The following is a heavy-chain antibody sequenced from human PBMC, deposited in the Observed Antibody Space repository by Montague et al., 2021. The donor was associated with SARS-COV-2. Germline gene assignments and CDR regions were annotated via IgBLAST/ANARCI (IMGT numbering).Heavy chain of an antibody. CDR3: ARGMIRGVTTPFDH. CDR1: GGSISSSSYY. CDR2: IDYSGTT. Sequence: SETLSLTCTVSGGSISSSSYYWGWIRQPPGKELEWIGNIDYSGTTYYXXXLQSRGTISVDTSKNHLSLRLSSVTAADTAVYFCARGMIRGVTTPFDHWGQGSQVTVSS. J-gene: IGHJ4*02. V-gene: IGHV4-39*02. D-gene: IGHD3-10*01.